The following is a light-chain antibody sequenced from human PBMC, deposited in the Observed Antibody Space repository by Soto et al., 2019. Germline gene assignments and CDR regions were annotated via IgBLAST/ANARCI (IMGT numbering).Light chain of an antibody. J-gene: IGKJ4*01. CDR2: GAS. Sequence: VLTQSPVTLSLSPVDSATLSCRASQRVRSYFAWYQQKPGQPPRLFIYGASTRATGIPARFSGSGSGTDFTLTISSLEPEDFAVYYCQQRDDWVSFGGGTKVEIK. CDR3: QQRDDWVS. V-gene: IGKV3-11*01. CDR1: QRVRSY.